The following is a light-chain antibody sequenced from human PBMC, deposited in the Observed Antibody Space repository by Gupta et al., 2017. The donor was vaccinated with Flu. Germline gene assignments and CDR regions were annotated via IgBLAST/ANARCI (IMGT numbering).Light chain of an antibody. Sequence: IVLTQSPATLSLSPGERAILSCRASQSVSTYLSWDQQKPGQAPRLLMYDTSKRVAGIPARFCGSGSGTDFTLTISTLEPEDFAVYYCQQHSDLHLLTFGQGTRVEIK. V-gene: IGKV3-11*01. CDR1: QSVSTY. J-gene: IGKJ2*01. CDR3: QQHSDLHLLT. CDR2: DTS.